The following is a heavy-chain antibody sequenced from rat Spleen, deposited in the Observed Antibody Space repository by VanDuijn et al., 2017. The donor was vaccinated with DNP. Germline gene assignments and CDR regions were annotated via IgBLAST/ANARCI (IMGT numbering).Heavy chain of an antibody. CDR1: GLTFTNYG. D-gene: IGHD1-2*01. J-gene: IGHJ1*01. Sequence: EVQLVESGGGLVQPGGSLKLSCAVSGLTFTNYGMAWVRQAPAKGLEWVAVIIPNGIDAHYRDSVRGRFTMSRSNARNTQYLEMDNLTSEDTATYFCARLGYISYISSYWFFDFWGPGTMVTVSS. V-gene: IGHV5S13*01. CDR2: IIPNGIDA. CDR3: ARLGYISYISSYWFFDF.